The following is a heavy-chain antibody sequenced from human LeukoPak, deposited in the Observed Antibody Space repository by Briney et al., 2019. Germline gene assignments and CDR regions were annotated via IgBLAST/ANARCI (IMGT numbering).Heavy chain of an antibody. CDR3: ARDRDGYNFRFDY. CDR1: GGSISSGSYY. Sequence: SQTLSRTCTVSGGSISSGSYYWSWIRQPAGKGLEWIGRIYTSGSTNYNPSLKSRVTISLDTSKNQFSLRLNSVTAADTAVYYCARDRDGYNFRFDYWGQGTLVTVSS. J-gene: IGHJ4*02. CDR2: IYTSGST. D-gene: IGHD5-24*01. V-gene: IGHV4-61*02.